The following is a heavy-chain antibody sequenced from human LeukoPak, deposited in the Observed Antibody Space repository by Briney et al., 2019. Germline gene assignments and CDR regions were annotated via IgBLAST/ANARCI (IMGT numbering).Heavy chain of an antibody. J-gene: IGHJ4*02. CDR1: GFTFSSYA. D-gene: IGHD3-22*01. CDR3: ARALYYYDSSGSPDY. V-gene: IGHV3-30*04. Sequence: PGSPLTLSCAASGFTFSSYAMHWVRQAPGKGLEGVAVISYDGSNKYYADSVKGRFTISRDNSKNTLYLQMNSLRAEDTAVYYCARALYYYDSSGSPDYWGQGTLVTVSS. CDR2: ISYDGSNK.